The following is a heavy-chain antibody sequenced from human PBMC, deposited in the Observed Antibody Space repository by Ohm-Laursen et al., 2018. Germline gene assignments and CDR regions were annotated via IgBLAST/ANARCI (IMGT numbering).Heavy chain of an antibody. CDR2: ISGSGDTT. CDR3: ARDIDWVAFDY. D-gene: IGHD3-9*01. Sequence: SLRLSCTASGFTFSSYGINWVRQAPGKGLEWVSGISGSGDTTYYADSVKGRFTISRDNSRNTLDLQMNSLRVEDTALYYCARDIDWVAFDYWGQGTLVTVSS. CDR1: GFTFSSYG. V-gene: IGHV3-23*01. J-gene: IGHJ4*02.